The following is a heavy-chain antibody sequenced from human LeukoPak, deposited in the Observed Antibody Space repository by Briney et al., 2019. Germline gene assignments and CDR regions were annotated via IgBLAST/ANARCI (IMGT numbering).Heavy chain of an antibody. J-gene: IGHJ5*02. CDR3: AKDPYCSSTSCYQGNWFDP. V-gene: IGHV3-23*01. CDR1: GFTFSNYA. Sequence: GGSLRLSCAASGFTFSNYAMNWVRQAPGKGLEWVSAISGSGGSTYYADSVKGRFTISRDNSKNTLYLQMNSLRAEDTAVYYCAKDPYCSSTSCYQGNWFDPWGQGILVTVSS. CDR2: ISGSGGST. D-gene: IGHD2-2*01.